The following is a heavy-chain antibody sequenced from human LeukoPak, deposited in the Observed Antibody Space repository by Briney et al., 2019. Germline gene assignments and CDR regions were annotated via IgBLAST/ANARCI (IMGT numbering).Heavy chain of an antibody. J-gene: IGHJ4*02. V-gene: IGHV3-20*04. CDR2: INWNGGST. CDR3: ARGQYYYDSSGYYTLGY. CDR1: GFSLDDYG. Sequence: GGSLRLSCAASGFSLDDYGVSWVRQAPGKGLEWVSGINWNGGSTGYADSVKGRFTISRDNAKNSLYLQMNSLRAEDTALYYCARGQYYYDSSGYYTLGYWGQGTLVTVSS. D-gene: IGHD3-22*01.